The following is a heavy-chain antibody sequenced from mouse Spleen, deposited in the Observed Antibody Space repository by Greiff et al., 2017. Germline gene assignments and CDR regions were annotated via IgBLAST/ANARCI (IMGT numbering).Heavy chain of an antibody. D-gene: IGHD2-3*01. J-gene: IGHJ2*01. CDR2: INPSSGYT. CDR1: GYTFTSYT. V-gene: IGHV1-4*01. CDR3: ARSPYDGYLDY. Sequence: VQLQESGAELARPGASVKMSCKASGYTFTSYTMHWVKQRPGQGLEWIGYINPSSGYTKYNQKFKDKATLTADKSSSTAYMQLSSLTSEDSAVYYCARSPYDGYLDYWGQGTTLTVSS.